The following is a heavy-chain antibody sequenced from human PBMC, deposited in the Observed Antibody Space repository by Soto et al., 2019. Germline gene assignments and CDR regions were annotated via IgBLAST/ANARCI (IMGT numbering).Heavy chain of an antibody. D-gene: IGHD3-3*01. Sequence: EVQFLESGGGLVQPGGSLRLSCAAAGLTFRNYALTWVRQSPGKGLEWVSTFSGSGGSTYYADYVRGRFTISRDNSTNTLFLQMNSLRVEDTAIYYCARDWTGDTCPCLDVGCQGTTVAVSS. V-gene: IGHV3-23*01. CDR3: ARDWTGDTCPCLDV. CDR2: FSGSGGST. CDR1: GLTFRNYA. J-gene: IGHJ6*02.